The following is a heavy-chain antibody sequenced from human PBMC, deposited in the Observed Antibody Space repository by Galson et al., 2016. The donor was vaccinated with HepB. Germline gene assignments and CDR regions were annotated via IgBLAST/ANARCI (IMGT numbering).Heavy chain of an antibody. Sequence: SLRLSCAASGFTVSNYDLTWVRQAPGKGLQWVSAISGRGDRTYYADSVRGRFTISRDNSKNMVYLHMNSLRVEDTAVYYCATIRPYDTGWYGCNDYWGQGTLVTVSS. CDR1: GFTVSNYD. V-gene: IGHV3-23*01. D-gene: IGHD6-19*01. J-gene: IGHJ4*02. CDR3: ATIRPYDTGWYGCNDY. CDR2: ISGRGDRT.